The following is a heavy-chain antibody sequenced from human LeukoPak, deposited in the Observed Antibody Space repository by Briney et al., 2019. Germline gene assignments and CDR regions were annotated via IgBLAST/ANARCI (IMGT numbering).Heavy chain of an antibody. D-gene: IGHD3-10*01. V-gene: IGHV3-21*01. CDR3: ARDYTMVRGVYYGMDV. Sequence: GGSLRLSCAASGFTFSSYSMNWVRQAPGKGLEWVSSISSSSSYIYYADSVKGRFTIPRDNAKNSLYLQMNSLRAEDTAVYYCARDYTMVRGVYYGMDVWGQGTTVTVSS. J-gene: IGHJ6*02. CDR2: ISSSSSYI. CDR1: GFTFSSYS.